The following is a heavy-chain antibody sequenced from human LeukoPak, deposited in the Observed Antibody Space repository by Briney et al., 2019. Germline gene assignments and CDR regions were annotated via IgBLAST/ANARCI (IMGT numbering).Heavy chain of an antibody. CDR1: GGSISSYY. J-gene: IGHJ4*02. CDR3: ARAPEWLIFDY. D-gene: IGHD6-19*01. Sequence: ETLSLTCTLSGGSISSYYWGWIRQAPGKGLEWVSVIYSGGRTYYADSVKGRFTISRHNSKNTLYLQMNSLRAEDTAVYYCARAPEWLIFDYWGQGTLVTVSS. CDR2: IYSGGRT. V-gene: IGHV3-53*04.